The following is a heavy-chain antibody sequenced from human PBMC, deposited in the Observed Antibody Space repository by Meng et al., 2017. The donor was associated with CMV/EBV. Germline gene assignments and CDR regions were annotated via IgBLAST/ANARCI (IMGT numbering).Heavy chain of an antibody. V-gene: IGHV1-58*01. D-gene: IGHD6-13*01. CDR2: IVVGSGNT. CDR3: AAGEKAAAGSNLDY. CDR1: GFTFTSSA. Sequence: SAKVSCKASGFTFTSSAVQWVRQARGQRLEWIGWIVVGSGNTNYAQKFQERVTITRDMSTSTAYMELSSLRSEDTAVYYCAAGEKAAAGSNLDYWGQGTLVTVSS. J-gene: IGHJ4*02.